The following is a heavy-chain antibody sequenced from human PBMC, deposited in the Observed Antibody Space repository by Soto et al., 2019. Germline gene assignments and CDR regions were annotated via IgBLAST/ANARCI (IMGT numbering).Heavy chain of an antibody. Sequence: VGSLRLSGAASGFTFSDYYMSWIRQAPGKGLEWVSYISSSGSTIYYADSVKGRFTISRGNAKNSLYLQMNSLRAEDTAVYYCARDRLNIVATMERYYYYGMDVWGQGTTVTVSS. CDR3: ARDRLNIVATMERYYYYGMDV. V-gene: IGHV3-11*01. D-gene: IGHD5-12*01. CDR1: GFTFSDYY. CDR2: ISSSGSTI. J-gene: IGHJ6*02.